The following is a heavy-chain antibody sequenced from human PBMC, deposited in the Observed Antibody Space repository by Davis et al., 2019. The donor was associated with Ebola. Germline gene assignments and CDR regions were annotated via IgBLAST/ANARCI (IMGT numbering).Heavy chain of an antibody. D-gene: IGHD5-24*01. Sequence: GESLKISCKGSGYTFTNYWIGWVRQMPGKGQEWMGIIYPGDSDTRYSPSFQGQVTISADKSISTAYLQWSSLKASDTAVYYCARGTNGYNPGGYFDSWGQGTLVTVSS. V-gene: IGHV5-51*01. CDR2: IYPGDSDT. CDR1: GYTFTNYW. CDR3: ARGTNGYNPGGYFDS. J-gene: IGHJ4*02.